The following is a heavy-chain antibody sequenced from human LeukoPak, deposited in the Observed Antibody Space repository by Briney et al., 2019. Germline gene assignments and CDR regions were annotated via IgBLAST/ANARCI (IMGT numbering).Heavy chain of an antibody. Sequence: GGSLRLSCAASGFTVSSNYMSWVRQAPGKGLEWVSVIYSGGSTYYADSVKGRFTISRDNSKNTLYLQMNSLRAEDTAVYYCARATRAYGSGSTDYWGQGTLVTVSS. J-gene: IGHJ4*02. V-gene: IGHV3-66*01. CDR3: ARATRAYGSGSTDY. CDR1: GFTVSSNY. D-gene: IGHD3-10*01. CDR2: IYSGGST.